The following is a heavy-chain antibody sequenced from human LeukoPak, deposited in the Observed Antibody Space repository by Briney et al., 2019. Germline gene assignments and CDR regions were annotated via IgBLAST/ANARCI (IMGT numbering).Heavy chain of an antibody. J-gene: IGHJ4*02. Sequence: EASVKVSCKASGYTFTGYYMHWVRQAPGQGLEWMGWINPNSGGTNYAQKFQGRVTMTRDTSISTAYMELSRLRSDDTAVYYCARGGAYCSSTSCYGDYWGQGTLVTVSS. CDR3: ARGGAYCSSTSCYGDY. V-gene: IGHV1-2*02. CDR2: INPNSGGT. D-gene: IGHD2-2*01. CDR1: GYTFTGYY.